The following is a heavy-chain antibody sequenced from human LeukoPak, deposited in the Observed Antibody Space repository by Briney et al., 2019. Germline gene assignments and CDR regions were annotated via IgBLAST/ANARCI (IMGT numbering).Heavy chain of an antibody. CDR2: ISKGGGTT. CDR1: GFTFSHYA. Sequence: GGSLGLSCAASGFTFSHYAMSWVRQAPGKGLEWVSAISKGGGTTYYADPVKGRFAISRDNSKNMLYLQMNSLRAEDTALYYCAKDEMAVAIFDYWGQGTLVTVSS. V-gene: IGHV3-23*01. CDR3: AKDEMAVAIFDY. J-gene: IGHJ4*02. D-gene: IGHD5-24*01.